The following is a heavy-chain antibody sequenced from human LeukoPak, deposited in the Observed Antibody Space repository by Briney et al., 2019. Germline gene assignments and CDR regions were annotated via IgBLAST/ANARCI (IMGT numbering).Heavy chain of an antibody. CDR2: INHSGST. Sequence: SETLSLTCAVYGGSFSGYYWSWIRQPPGKGLEWIGEINHSGSTNYNPSLKSRVTISVDTSKNQFSLKLSSVTAADTAVYYCARGLGCDYWGQGTLVTVSS. CDR3: ARGLGCDY. CDR1: GGSFSGYY. D-gene: IGHD7-27*01. J-gene: IGHJ4*02. V-gene: IGHV4-34*01.